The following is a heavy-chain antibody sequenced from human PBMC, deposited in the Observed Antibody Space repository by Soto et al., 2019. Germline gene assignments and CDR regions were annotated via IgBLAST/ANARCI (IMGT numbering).Heavy chain of an antibody. CDR2: ISAYNGNT. Sequence: ASGKVSCKASGYTFTSYGISWVRQAPGQGLEWVGWISAYNGNTNYAQKLQGRVTMTTDTSTSTAYMELRSLRSDDTAVYYCARDRSDYYYDSSGYYYFDYWGQGTLVTVSS. V-gene: IGHV1-18*01. J-gene: IGHJ4*02. CDR1: GYTFTSYG. CDR3: ARDRSDYYYDSSGYYYFDY. D-gene: IGHD3-22*01.